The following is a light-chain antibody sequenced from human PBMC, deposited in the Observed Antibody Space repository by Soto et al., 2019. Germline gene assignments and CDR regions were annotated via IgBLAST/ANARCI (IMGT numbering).Light chain of an antibody. CDR2: AAS. J-gene: IGKJ4*01. CDR1: QSISNY. Sequence: DMEMTQSPSSLSASVGDRVTITCRASQSISNYLNWYQHKPGKVPKLLIYAASSLQSGVPTRFSGSGSGTDFHLTINSLPPEDFATYYCQQSYGTPLTFGGGTKIEIK. V-gene: IGKV1-39*01. CDR3: QQSYGTPLT.